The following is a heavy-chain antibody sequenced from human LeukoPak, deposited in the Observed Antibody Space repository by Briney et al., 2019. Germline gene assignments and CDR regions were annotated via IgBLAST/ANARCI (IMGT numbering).Heavy chain of an antibody. Sequence: ASVKLSCKVSGYTFIESYLHWVRQAPGQGLEWMGLINPHTGAANYSHKFQGRVTMTRDTSISTAYMHLTRLKFDDTAIYYCARGKSGYSPWGQGTPVTVSS. CDR2: INPHTGAA. J-gene: IGHJ4*02. V-gene: IGHV1-2*02. CDR1: GYTFIESY. D-gene: IGHD3-3*01. CDR3: ARGKSGYSP.